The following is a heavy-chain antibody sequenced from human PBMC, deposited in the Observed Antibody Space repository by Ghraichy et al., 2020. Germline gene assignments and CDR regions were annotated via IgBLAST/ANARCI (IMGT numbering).Heavy chain of an antibody. CDR3: ARYRRHRVQDTWFDP. Sequence: SETLSLTCTVSGGSITGYYWNWIRQSSGKGLEWVARMYFTGTTNYNPSLKDRVTMSVDASKSQFSLRMTSVTAADSAVYYCARYRRHRVQDTWFDPWGQGTLVIVCS. V-gene: IGHV4-4*07. CDR2: MYFTGTT. CDR1: GGSITGYY. D-gene: IGHD3-16*02. J-gene: IGHJ5*02.